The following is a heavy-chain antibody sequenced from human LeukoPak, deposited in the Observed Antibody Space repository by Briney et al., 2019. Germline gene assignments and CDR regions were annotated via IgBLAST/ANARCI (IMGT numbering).Heavy chain of an antibody. D-gene: IGHD2-15*01. V-gene: IGHV3-21*01. CDR3: ARDSLGYCSGGTCYSPYYYYYYGVDV. Sequence: GGSLRLSCAASGFTFSSYSMNWVRQAPAKGLEWVSSISSSSSYIYYADSVKGRFTISRDNAKNSLYLQMNSLGAEDSAVYYCARDSLGYCSGGTCYSPYYYYYYGVDVWGQGTTVTVSS. CDR1: GFTFSSYS. J-gene: IGHJ6*02. CDR2: ISSSSSYI.